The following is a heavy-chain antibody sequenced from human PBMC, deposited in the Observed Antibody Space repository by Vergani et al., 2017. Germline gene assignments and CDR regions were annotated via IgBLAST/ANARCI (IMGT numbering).Heavy chain of an antibody. CDR1: GFPFSDYY. CDR2: ISTSGSTI. J-gene: IGHJ4*02. Sequence: QVQLVDSGGGLVKPGGSLRLSCAASGFPFSDYYMSWIRQAPGKGLEWVSYISTSGSTIYYAYSVKGRFTISRDNAKNSLYLQMNSLRAEDTAVYYCARGGGRITIFGVGTDRYDYWGQGTLVTVSS. D-gene: IGHD3-3*01. CDR3: ARGGGRITIFGVGTDRYDY. V-gene: IGHV3-11*01.